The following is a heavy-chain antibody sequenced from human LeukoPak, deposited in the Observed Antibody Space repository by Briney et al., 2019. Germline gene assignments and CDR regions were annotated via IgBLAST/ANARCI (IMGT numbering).Heavy chain of an antibody. CDR3: ASYSNSWYYFDY. V-gene: IGHV4-59*01. J-gene: IGHJ4*02. CDR1: GGSIGSYY. Sequence: SETLSLTCTVSGGSIGSYYWTWVRQPPGKGLEYIGCIHYSGSINYNPSLKSRVTMSADTSKDQFSLKLSSMTAADTAVYYCASYSNSWYYFDYWGQGTLVTVSS. CDR2: IHYSGSI. D-gene: IGHD6-13*01.